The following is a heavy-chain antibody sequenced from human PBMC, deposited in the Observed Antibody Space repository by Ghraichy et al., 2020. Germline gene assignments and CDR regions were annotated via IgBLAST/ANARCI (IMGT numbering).Heavy chain of an antibody. CDR3: ARDREIQEYYYYGMDV. V-gene: IGHV3-21*01. J-gene: IGHJ6*02. CDR1: GFTFSSYS. Sequence: GESLNISCAASGFTFSSYSMNWVRQAPGKGLEWVSSISSSSSYIYYADSVKGRFTISRDNAKNSLYLQMNSLRAEDTAVYYCARDREIQEYYYYGMDVWGQGTTVTVSS. D-gene: IGHD5-18*01. CDR2: ISSSSSYI.